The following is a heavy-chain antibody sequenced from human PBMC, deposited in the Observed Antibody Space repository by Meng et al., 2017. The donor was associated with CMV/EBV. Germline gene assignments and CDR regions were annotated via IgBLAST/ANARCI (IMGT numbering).Heavy chain of an antibody. V-gene: IGHV3-11*04. D-gene: IGHD3-3*01. J-gene: IGHJ4*02. CDR2: ISSSGSTI. Sequence: GESLKISCAASGFTFSDYYMSWIRQAPGKGLEWVSYISSSGSTIYYADSVKGRFTISRDNAKNSLYLQMNSLRAEDTAVYYCARGVDLEWLLFSQDYWGQGTLVTVFS. CDR3: ARGVDLEWLLFSQDY. CDR1: GFTFSDYY.